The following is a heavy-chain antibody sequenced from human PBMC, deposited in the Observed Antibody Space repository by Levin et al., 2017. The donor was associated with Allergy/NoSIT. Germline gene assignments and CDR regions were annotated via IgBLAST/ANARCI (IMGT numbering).Heavy chain of an antibody. D-gene: IGHD3/OR15-3a*01. J-gene: IGHJ5*02. CDR3: ARDWTYRFDP. V-gene: IGHV7-4-1*02. Sequence: GESLKISCKASGYTFTTYAINWVRQAPGQGLEWMGWINTNTGNPTYAQGFTGRFVFSLDTSISTAYLQISGLKAEDTAVYYCARDWTYRFDPWGQGTLVTVSS. CDR2: INTNTGNP. CDR1: GYTFTTYA.